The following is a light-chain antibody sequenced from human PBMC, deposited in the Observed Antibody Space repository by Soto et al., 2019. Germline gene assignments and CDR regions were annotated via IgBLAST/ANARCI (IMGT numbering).Light chain of an antibody. V-gene: IGLV2-18*01. CDR1: SSDVGSYNR. Sequence: QSALTQPPSVSGSPGQSVTISCTGTSSDVGSYNRVSWYQQPPGAAPKLIIYEVRNRPSGVPDRFSGSKSGNTASLTISGLQAEDEADYYCSLYTGSSTVVFGGGTKLTVL. CDR2: EVR. J-gene: IGLJ2*01. CDR3: SLYTGSSTVV.